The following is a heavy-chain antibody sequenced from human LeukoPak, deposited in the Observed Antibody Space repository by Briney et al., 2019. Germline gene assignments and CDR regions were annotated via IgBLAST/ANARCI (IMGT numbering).Heavy chain of an antibody. CDR3: AELGITMIGGV. V-gene: IGHV3-48*03. D-gene: IGHD3-10*02. CDR2: ISSSGSTI. J-gene: IGHJ6*04. CDR1: GFTLCSYD. Sequence: PGVSVRLPCAASGFTLCSYDMIWLPQARGGGLEWGLYISSSGSTIYYADSVKGRFTISRDNAKNSLYLQMNSLRAEDTAVYYCAELGITMIGGVWGKGTTVTISS.